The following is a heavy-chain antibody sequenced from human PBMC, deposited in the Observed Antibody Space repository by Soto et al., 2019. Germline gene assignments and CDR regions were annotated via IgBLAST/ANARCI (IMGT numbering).Heavy chain of an antibody. CDR3: AKDRVLGYCSSTSCFPNWFDP. D-gene: IGHD2-2*01. CDR2: ISGSGGST. J-gene: IGHJ5*02. V-gene: IGHV3-23*01. Sequence: GGSLRLSCAASGFTFSSYAMSWVRQAPGKGLEWVSAISGSGGSTYYADSVKGRFTISRDNSKNTLYLQMNSLRAEDTAVYYCAKDRVLGYCSSTSCFPNWFDPWGQGTLVTVSS. CDR1: GFTFSSYA.